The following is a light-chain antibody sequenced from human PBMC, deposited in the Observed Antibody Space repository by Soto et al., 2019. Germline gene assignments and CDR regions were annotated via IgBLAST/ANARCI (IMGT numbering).Light chain of an antibody. Sequence: DLQMTQSPSSLSASVGDRVTITCQASQDISSYLNWYQQKPGKAPKLLICDASNLETGVPSRFSGSGSGTDFTFTISSLQPEDIATYYCQQYDNLPLTFGGGTKVEIK. CDR3: QQYDNLPLT. CDR1: QDISSY. J-gene: IGKJ4*01. CDR2: DAS. V-gene: IGKV1-33*01.